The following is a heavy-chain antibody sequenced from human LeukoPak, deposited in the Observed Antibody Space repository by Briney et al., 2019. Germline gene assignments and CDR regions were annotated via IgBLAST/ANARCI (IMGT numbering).Heavy chain of an antibody. J-gene: IGHJ5*02. CDR3: ARECTVTTVGGSFDWFDP. Sequence: SQTLSLTCTVSGGSIGSGDYYWSWIRQPPGKGLEWIGYIYYSGSTYYNPSLKSRVTISVDTSKNQFSLKLSSVTAADTAVYYCARECTVTTVGGSFDWFDPWGQGTLVTVSS. V-gene: IGHV4-30-4*08. CDR1: GGSIGSGDYY. D-gene: IGHD4-17*01. CDR2: IYYSGST.